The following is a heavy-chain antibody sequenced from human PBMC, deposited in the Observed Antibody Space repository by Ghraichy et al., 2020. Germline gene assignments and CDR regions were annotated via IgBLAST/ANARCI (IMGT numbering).Heavy chain of an antibody. CDR3: ARVKSLELGYFDY. Sequence: GGSLRLSCAASGFTFSSYWMSWVRQAPGKGLEWVANIKQDGSEKYYVDSVKGRFTISRDNAKNSLYLQMNSLRAEDTAVYYCARVKSLELGYFDYWGQGTLVTVSS. D-gene: IGHD1-7*01. CDR1: GFTFSSYW. V-gene: IGHV3-7*01. CDR2: IKQDGSEK. J-gene: IGHJ4*02.